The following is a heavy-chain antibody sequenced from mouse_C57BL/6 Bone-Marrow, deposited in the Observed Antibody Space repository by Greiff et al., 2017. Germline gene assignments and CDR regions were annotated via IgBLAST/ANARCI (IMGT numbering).Heavy chain of an antibody. D-gene: IGHD6-1*01. V-gene: IGHV1-15*01. J-gene: IGHJ4*01. CDR1: GYTFTDYE. CDR2: IDPETGGT. Sequence: VQLQESGAELVRPGASVTLSCKASGYTFTDYEMHWVKQTPVHGLEWIGAIDPETGGTAYNQKFKGKAILTADKSSSTAYMELRSLTSEDSAVYFCAATFFLYAMDYWGQGTSVTVSS. CDR3: AATFFLYAMDY.